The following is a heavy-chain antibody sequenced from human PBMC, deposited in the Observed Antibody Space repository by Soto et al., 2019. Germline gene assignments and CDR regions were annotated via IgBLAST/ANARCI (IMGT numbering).Heavy chain of an antibody. CDR3: ARTILPEVVVITDPSGMDV. V-gene: IGHV3-21*01. D-gene: IGHD3-22*01. CDR2: ISSSSSYI. J-gene: IGHJ6*02. Sequence: KGLEWVSSISSSSSYIYYADSVKGRFTISRDNAKNSLYLQMNSLRAEDTAVYYCARTILPEVVVITDPSGMDVWGQGTTVTGSS.